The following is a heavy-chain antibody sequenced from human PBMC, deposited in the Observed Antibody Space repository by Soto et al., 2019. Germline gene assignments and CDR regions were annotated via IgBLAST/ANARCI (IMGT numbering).Heavy chain of an antibody. Sequence: QVQLVQSGAEVKKPGSSVTVSCKASGGTFGNSAISWVRQAPGQGLEWMGGIIPIFHTPNYAQKFQGRVTSNADESTSTAYMELTSLRSEDTAVYYCARDKDRQQLGCNYYYGIDVWGQGTTVTVSS. CDR2: IIPIFHTP. V-gene: IGHV1-69*12. D-gene: IGHD2-15*01. CDR1: GGTFGNSA. CDR3: ARDKDRQQLGCNYYYGIDV. J-gene: IGHJ6*02.